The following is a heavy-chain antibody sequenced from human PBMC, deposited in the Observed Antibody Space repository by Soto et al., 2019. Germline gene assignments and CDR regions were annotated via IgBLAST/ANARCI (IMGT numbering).Heavy chain of an antibody. CDR3: ARGRRCSGGSCYPSDNAFDI. V-gene: IGHV1-2*04. J-gene: IGHJ3*02. D-gene: IGHD2-15*01. CDR1: GYTFTGYY. Sequence: ASVKVSCKASGYTFTGYYMHWMRQSPGQGLEWMGWINPNSGGTNYAQKFQGWVTMTRDTSISTAYMELSRLRSDDTAVYYCARGRRCSGGSCYPSDNAFDIWGHGTMVTVSS. CDR2: INPNSGGT.